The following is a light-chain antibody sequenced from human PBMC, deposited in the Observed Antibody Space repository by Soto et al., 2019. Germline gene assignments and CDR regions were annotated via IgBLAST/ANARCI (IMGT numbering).Light chain of an antibody. Sequence: EIVLTQSPGTLSLSPGERATLSCRASLGVGNYLGWYQQRPGQPPRLLIYDSSKRATGVPARFSGSGSGTDFTLTISSLEPEDFGVYYCQQRTNWPTVGQGTRLEIK. CDR2: DSS. V-gene: IGKV3-11*01. J-gene: IGKJ5*01. CDR1: LGVGNY. CDR3: QQRTNWPT.